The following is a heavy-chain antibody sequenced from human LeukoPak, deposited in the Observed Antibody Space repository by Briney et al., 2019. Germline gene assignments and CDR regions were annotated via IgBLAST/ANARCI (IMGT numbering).Heavy chain of an antibody. V-gene: IGHV4-34*01. J-gene: IGHJ4*02. CDR1: GGSFSGYY. CDR3: ARPYYYGSGSYYALFNY. D-gene: IGHD3-10*01. Sequence: SETLSLTCAVYGGSFSGYYWSWIRQPPVKGLEWIGEINHSGSTNYNPSLKSRVTISVDTSKNQFSLKLSSVTAADTAVYYCARPYYYGSGSYYALFNYWGQGTLVTVSS. CDR2: INHSGST.